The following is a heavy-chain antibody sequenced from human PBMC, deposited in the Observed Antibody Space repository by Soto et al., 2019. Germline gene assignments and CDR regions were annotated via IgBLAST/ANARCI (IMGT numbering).Heavy chain of an antibody. CDR2: INAGNGNT. D-gene: IGHD7-27*01. CDR1: GYTFTSYA. J-gene: IGHJ6*02. Sequence: GHSVKGSCKASGYTFTSYAMHWVRQAPGQRLEWMGWINAGNGNTKYSQKFQGRVTITRDTSASTAYMELSSLRSEDTAVYYCARDSVWGYGMDVWGQGTTVTVSS. V-gene: IGHV1-3*01. CDR3: ARDSVWGYGMDV.